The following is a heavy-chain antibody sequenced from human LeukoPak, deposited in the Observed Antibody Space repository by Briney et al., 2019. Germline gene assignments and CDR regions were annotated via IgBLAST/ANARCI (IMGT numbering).Heavy chain of an antibody. Sequence: GGSLRLSCAASGFTFSSYGVQWVRQAPGKGLEWVAVISYDGSNKYYVDSVKGRFTISKDNSKNTLYLQMNSLRAEDTAVYYCAKDDYGGNSPYYYFYYGMDVWGQGTTVTVSS. CDR3: AKDDYGGNSPYYYFYYGMDV. J-gene: IGHJ6*02. D-gene: IGHD4-23*01. CDR2: ISYDGSNK. CDR1: GFTFSSYG. V-gene: IGHV3-30*18.